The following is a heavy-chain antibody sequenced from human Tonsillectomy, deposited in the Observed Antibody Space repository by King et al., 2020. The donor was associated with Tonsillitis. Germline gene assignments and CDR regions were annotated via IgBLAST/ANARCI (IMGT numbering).Heavy chain of an antibody. V-gene: IGHV4-30-4*01. CDR3: AREGATGGATGFGY. D-gene: IGHD3-10*01. CDR2: IYYSGSN. Sequence: QLQESGPGLVKPSQTLSLTCTVSGGSIGSGDYYGSWIRQPAGKGLEWIGYIYYSGSNYYNPSLTRRVTISVDMSKNQFSLTRSTVTAADTAVCYGAREGATGGATGFGYWGQGTLVTVSS. J-gene: IGHJ4*02. CDR1: GGSIGSGDYY.